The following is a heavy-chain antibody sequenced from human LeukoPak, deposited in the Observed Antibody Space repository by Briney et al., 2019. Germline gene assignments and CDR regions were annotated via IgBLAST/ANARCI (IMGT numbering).Heavy chain of an antibody. V-gene: IGHV4-39*01. J-gene: IGHJ4*01. Sequence: SETLSLTYTVSGVSISSTDFYWAWIRRSPGKGLEWIASLHYSGRTHYNPSLQRRVTISVDTSKNQLSLKLRSVTATDTAVYFCARHFSGYTSFVIDYWGQGTLVTVSS. CDR3: ARHFSGYTSFVIDY. D-gene: IGHD2-2*02. CDR2: LHYSGRT. CDR1: GVSISSTDFY.